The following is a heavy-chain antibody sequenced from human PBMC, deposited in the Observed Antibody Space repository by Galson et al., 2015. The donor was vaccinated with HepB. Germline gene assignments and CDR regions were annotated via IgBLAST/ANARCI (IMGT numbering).Heavy chain of an antibody. D-gene: IGHD3-22*01. CDR2: ISSSSSYI. Sequence: SLRLSCAASGFTFSSYSMNWVRQAPGKGLEWVSSISSSSSYIYYADSVKGRFTISRDNAKNSLYLQMNSLRAEDTAVYYCARGTWGVVVITTPAFDIWGQGTMVTVSS. CDR3: ARGTWGVVVITTPAFDI. J-gene: IGHJ3*02. CDR1: GFTFSSYS. V-gene: IGHV3-21*01.